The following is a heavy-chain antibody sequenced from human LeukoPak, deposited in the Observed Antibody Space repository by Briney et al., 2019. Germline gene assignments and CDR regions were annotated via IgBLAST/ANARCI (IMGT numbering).Heavy chain of an antibody. D-gene: IGHD1-26*01. CDR2: INSDGSST. J-gene: IGHJ1*01. Sequence: AGGSLRLSCAASGFTFSSYWMHWVRHAPGKGLVWVSRINSDGSSTRYADSVKGRFTISRDNAKTTLYLQMNSLRAEDTAVYYCARVGGSYYSTRPAEYFQHWGQGTLVTVSS. V-gene: IGHV3-74*01. CDR1: GFTFSSYW. CDR3: ARVGGSYYSTRPAEYFQH.